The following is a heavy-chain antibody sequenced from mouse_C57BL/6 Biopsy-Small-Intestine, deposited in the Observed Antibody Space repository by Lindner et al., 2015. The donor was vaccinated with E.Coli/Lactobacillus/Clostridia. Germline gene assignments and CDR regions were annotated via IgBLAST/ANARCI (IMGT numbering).Heavy chain of an antibody. D-gene: IGHD3-1*01. Sequence: VQLQESGGGLVKPGGSLKLSCAASGFTFSDYGMHWVRQAPEKGLEWVAYISSGSSTIYYADTVKGRFTISRDNAKNTLFLQMTSLRSEDTAMYYCARGSRSAWFAYWGQGTLVTVSA. CDR3: ARGSRSAWFAY. V-gene: IGHV5-17*01. CDR2: ISSGSSTI. J-gene: IGHJ3*01. CDR1: GFTFSDYG.